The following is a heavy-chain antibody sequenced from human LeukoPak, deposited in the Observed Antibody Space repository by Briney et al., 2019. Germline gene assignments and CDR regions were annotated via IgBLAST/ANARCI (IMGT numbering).Heavy chain of an antibody. J-gene: IGHJ4*02. CDR2: INDDGSAT. V-gene: IGHV3-74*01. CDR3: AREILAPGKTHDY. Sequence: GGSLRLSCAASGFTFSNYWMHWVRQVPGKGLVWVSRINDDGSATFYADSVKGRFTISRDNAKNTLFLQMNSLGAEDTAVYYCAREILAPGKTHDYWGQGTLVTVSP. CDR1: GFTFSNYW.